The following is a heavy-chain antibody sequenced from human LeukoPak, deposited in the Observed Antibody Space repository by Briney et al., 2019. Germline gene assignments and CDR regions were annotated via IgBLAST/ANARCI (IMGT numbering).Heavy chain of an antibody. CDR2: INRDGSEQ. Sequence: GGSLRLSSVVSGFTFSSYWMTWARHIPGGGLERVANINRDGSEQQYVESVKGRFTISRDNGRNSLYLQMDSLRVDDTAVYYCAKVGAWELQRVFENWGQGTLVTVSS. D-gene: IGHD1-26*01. V-gene: IGHV3-7*01. CDR3: AKVGAWELQRVFEN. CDR1: GFTFSSYW. J-gene: IGHJ4*02.